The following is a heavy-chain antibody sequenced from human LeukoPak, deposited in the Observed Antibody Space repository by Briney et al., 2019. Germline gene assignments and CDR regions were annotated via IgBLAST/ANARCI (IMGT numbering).Heavy chain of an antibody. Sequence: ASVKVSCKASGGTFSSYVISWVRQAPGQGLEWMGRIIPIFGTANYAQKFQGRVTITADKSTSTAYMELSSLRSEDTAVYYCARDGGEYCSSTSCDPGYWGQGTLVTVSS. D-gene: IGHD2-2*01. CDR2: IIPIFGTA. J-gene: IGHJ4*02. CDR3: ARDGGEYCSSTSCDPGY. V-gene: IGHV1-69*06. CDR1: GGTFSSYV.